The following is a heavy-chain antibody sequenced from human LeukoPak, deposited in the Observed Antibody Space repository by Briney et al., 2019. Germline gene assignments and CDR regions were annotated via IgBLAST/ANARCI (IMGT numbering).Heavy chain of an antibody. J-gene: IGHJ6*03. CDR1: GFTFRPHW. V-gene: IGHV3-21*01. CDR3: ARDQLASYDFWSGQNSMDV. CDR2: ISSSSSYI. Sequence: GGSLRLSCAASGFTFRPHWMTWVRQDPGTGLEWVSSISSSSSYIYYADSVKGRFTISRHNAKNALYLQKNSLRAEDTAVYYCARDQLASYDFWSGQNSMDVWGKGTTVTVSS. D-gene: IGHD3-3*01.